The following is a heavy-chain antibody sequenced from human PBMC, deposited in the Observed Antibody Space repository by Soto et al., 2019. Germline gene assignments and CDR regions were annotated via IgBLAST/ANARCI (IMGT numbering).Heavy chain of an antibody. V-gene: IGHV4-34*01. CDR3: ASLRSKLFGVVTPYYYYGMDV. CDR2: INHSGST. CDR1: GGSFSGYY. D-gene: IGHD3-3*01. Sequence: PSETLSLTCAVYGGSFSGYYWSWIRQPPGKGLEWIGEINHSGSTNYNPSLKSRVTISVDTSKNQFSLKLRSVTAADTAVYYCASLRSKLFGVVTPYYYYGMDVWGQGTTVTVSS. J-gene: IGHJ6*02.